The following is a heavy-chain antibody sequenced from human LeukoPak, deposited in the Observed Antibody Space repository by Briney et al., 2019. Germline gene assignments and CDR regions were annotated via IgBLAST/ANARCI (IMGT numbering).Heavy chain of an antibody. CDR1: GFTFSSYS. CDR2: ISSSSSTI. CDR3: ARGSGGSGYYYPNY. J-gene: IGHJ4*02. Sequence: GGSLRLSCAASGFTFSSYSMNWVRQAPGKGLEWVSYISSSSSTIYYADSVKGRFTISRDNAKNSLYLQMNSLRAEDTAVYYCARGSGGSGYYYPNYWGQGTLVTVSS. V-gene: IGHV3-48*01. D-gene: IGHD3-22*01.